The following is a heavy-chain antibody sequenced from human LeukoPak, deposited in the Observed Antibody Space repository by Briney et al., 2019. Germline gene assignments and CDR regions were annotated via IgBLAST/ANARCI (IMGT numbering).Heavy chain of an antibody. V-gene: IGHV4-31*03. J-gene: IGHJ4*02. CDR2: IYYSGSA. CDR1: GGSVSSGGYH. Sequence: SETLSLTCTVSGGSVSSGGYHWTWIRQHPGEGLEWIGYIYYSGSAYHNPSLKSRLTLSIDTSKNQFSLKMSSVTAADTAVYYCARTGSTVTMLYPFDHWGQGTLVTVSS. D-gene: IGHD4-17*01. CDR3: ARTGSTVTMLYPFDH.